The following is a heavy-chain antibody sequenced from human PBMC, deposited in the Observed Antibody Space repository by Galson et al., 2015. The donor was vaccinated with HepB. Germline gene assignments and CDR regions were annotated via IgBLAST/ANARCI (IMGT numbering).Heavy chain of an antibody. J-gene: IGHJ4*02. CDR1: GYSFTSYW. CDR3: ATPSPRYCSGGSCYPGYFDY. CDR2: IDPSDSYT. D-gene: IGHD2-15*01. V-gene: IGHV5-10-1*01. Sequence: QSGAEVKRPGESLRISCKGSGYSFTSYWISWVRQMPGKGLEWMGRIDPSDSYTNYSPSFQGHVTISADKSISTAYLQWSSLKASDTAMYYCATPSPRYCSGGSCYPGYFDYWGQGTLVTVSS.